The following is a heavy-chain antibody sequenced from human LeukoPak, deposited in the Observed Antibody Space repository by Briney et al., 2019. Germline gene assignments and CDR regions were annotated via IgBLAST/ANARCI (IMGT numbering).Heavy chain of an antibody. V-gene: IGHV3-23*01. D-gene: IGHD3-16*01. CDR1: GFTFSKYA. CDR2: ISGSGGST. J-gene: IGHJ4*02. Sequence: GGSLRLSCAASGFTFSKYAMRWVRQAPGKGLEWVSAISGSGGSTYYADSVKGRFTISRDNSKNTLYLQMNSLRAEDTAVYYCAKGGYYPLSPMGYWGQGTLVTVSS. CDR3: AKGGYYPLSPMGY.